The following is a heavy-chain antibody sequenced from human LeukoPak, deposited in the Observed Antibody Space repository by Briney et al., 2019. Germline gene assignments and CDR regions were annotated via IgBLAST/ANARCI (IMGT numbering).Heavy chain of an antibody. CDR1: GGSISSSSYY. CDR3: ARGGNYGDYDGYFDY. J-gene: IGHJ4*02. Sequence: SETLSLTCTVSGGSISSSSYYWGWIRQPPGKGPEWIGTIYYSGNTNYNPSLRSRVTISVDTSKNQFSLKLSSVTAADTAVYYCARGGNYGDYDGYFDYWGQGTLVTVSS. D-gene: IGHD4-17*01. CDR2: IYYSGNT. V-gene: IGHV4-39*07.